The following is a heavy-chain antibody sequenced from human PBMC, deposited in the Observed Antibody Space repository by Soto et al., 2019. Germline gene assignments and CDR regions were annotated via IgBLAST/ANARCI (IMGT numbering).Heavy chain of an antibody. CDR2: ISAYNGNT. CDR3: ARGLSSGWYGWFDP. CDR1: GYTFASYA. V-gene: IGHV1-18*01. D-gene: IGHD6-19*01. J-gene: IGHJ5*02. Sequence: ASVKVSCKASGYTFASYAISWMRQAPGQGLERMGWISAYNGNTNYAQKLKSRVTMTTDTSTSTAYMELRSLRSDDTAVYYCARGLSSGWYGWFDPWGHGTLVTVSS.